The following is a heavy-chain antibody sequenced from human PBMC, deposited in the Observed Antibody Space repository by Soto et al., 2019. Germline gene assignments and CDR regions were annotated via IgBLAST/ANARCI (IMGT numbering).Heavy chain of an antibody. D-gene: IGHD3-22*01. CDR3: AKSRVGVITTGLIDY. CDR1: GFTFSSYG. J-gene: IGHJ4*02. Sequence: GGSLRLSCAASGFTFSSYGMHWVRQAPGKGLEWVAVISYDGSNKYYADSVKGRFTISRDNSKNTLYLQMNSLRAEDTAVYYCAKSRVGVITTGLIDYWGQGTLVTVSS. CDR2: ISYDGSNK. V-gene: IGHV3-30*18.